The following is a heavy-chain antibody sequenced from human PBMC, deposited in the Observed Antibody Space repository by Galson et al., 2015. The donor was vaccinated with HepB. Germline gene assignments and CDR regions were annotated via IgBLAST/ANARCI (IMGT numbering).Heavy chain of an antibody. CDR1: GLTFSSYS. Sequence: SLRLSCAASGLTFSSYSLNWVRQAPGKGLEWVSSISSSSSYIYYADSAQGRFTISRDNAKNSLYLQMNSRIAEDTAVYYCASLLAYCGGDCYANYYDYGMDGWGQGTTGTVSS. CDR3: ASLLAYCGGDCYANYYDYGMDG. D-gene: IGHD2-21*02. V-gene: IGHV3-21*01. CDR2: ISSSSSYI. J-gene: IGHJ6*02.